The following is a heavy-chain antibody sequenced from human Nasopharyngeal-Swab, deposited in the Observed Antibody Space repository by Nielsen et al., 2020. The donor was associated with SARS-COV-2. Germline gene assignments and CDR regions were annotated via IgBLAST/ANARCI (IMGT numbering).Heavy chain of an antibody. D-gene: IGHD2-2*01. CDR3: ARGLSGVVPAPILGLGPYYCYYYMDV. V-gene: IGHV4-34*01. J-gene: IGHJ6*03. Sequence: SETLSLTCAVYGGSFSGSYWGWIRQPPGKGPEWIAEINHSGSTSYNPSLRSRVTLSVDTSMNQVSLEVSSVTAADTAVYYCARGLSGVVPAPILGLGPYYCYYYMDVWGKGTTVTVSS. CDR1: GGSFSGSY. CDR2: INHSGST.